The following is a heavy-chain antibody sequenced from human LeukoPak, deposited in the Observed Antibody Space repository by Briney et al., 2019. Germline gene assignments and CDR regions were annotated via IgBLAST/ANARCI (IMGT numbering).Heavy chain of an antibody. J-gene: IGHJ4*02. D-gene: IGHD6-19*01. CDR2: IYYSGST. Sequence: PSETLSLTCTVSGGSISSYCWSWIRQPPGKGLEWIGYIYYSGSTNYNPSLKSRVTISVDTSKNQFSLKLSSVTAADTAVYYCARGGSDPFDYWGQGTLVTVSS. CDR3: ARGGSDPFDY. V-gene: IGHV4-59*01. CDR1: GGSISSYC.